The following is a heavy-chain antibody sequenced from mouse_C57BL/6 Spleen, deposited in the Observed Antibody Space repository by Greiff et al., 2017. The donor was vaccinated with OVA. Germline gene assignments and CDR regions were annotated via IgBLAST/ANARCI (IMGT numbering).Heavy chain of an antibody. J-gene: IGHJ2*01. CDR2: IDPSDSYT. V-gene: IGHV1-69*01. D-gene: IGHD2-5*01. CDR1: GYTFTSYW. CDR3: ARPDSNYRYYFDY. Sequence: QVQLQQPGAELVMPGASVKLSCKASGYTFTSYWMHWVKQRPGQGLEWIGEIDPSDSYTNYHQQFKGKSTLTVDKSSSTAYMQLSSLTSEDSAVYYCARPDSNYRYYFDYWGKGTTLTVSS.